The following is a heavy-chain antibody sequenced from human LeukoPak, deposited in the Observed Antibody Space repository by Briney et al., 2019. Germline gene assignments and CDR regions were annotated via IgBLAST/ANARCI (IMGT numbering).Heavy chain of an antibody. J-gene: IGHJ4*02. V-gene: IGHV3-23*01. CDR2: ISGNGVST. Sequence: PGGSLRLSCAASGFTFSTSAMSWVRQAPGKGLEWVSTISGNGVSTYYADSVKGRFTISRDNSKNTLSLYMSSLRAEDTATYYCAKEVYTRTTYLPFDYWGQGTLVTVSS. CDR1: GFTFSTSA. CDR3: AKEVYTRTTYLPFDY. D-gene: IGHD2/OR15-2a*01.